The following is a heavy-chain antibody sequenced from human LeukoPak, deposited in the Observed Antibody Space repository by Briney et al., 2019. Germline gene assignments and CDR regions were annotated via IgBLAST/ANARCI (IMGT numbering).Heavy chain of an antibody. J-gene: IGHJ4*02. Sequence: ASVKVSCKASGYTFTSYGISWVRQAPGQGLEWMGWISAYNGNTNYAQKLQGRVTMTTDTSTSTAYMELSSLRSEDTAVYYCARGGTYYYDSSGQPFDYWGQGTLVTVSS. CDR3: ARGGTYYYDSSGQPFDY. CDR1: GYTFTSYG. CDR2: ISAYNGNT. D-gene: IGHD3-22*01. V-gene: IGHV1-18*01.